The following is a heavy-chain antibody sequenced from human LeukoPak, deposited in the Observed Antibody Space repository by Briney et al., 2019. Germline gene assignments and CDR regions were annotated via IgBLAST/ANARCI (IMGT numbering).Heavy chain of an antibody. J-gene: IGHJ4*02. V-gene: IGHV1-2*02. CDR2: INPNSGGT. CDR1: GYTFTGYY. CDR3: ARAGSDSSAPSDY. Sequence: ASVKVSCKASGYTFTGYYMHWVRQAPGQGLEWMGWINPNSGGTNYAQKFQGRVTMTRDTSISTAYMEPSRLRSDDTAVYYCARAGSDSSAPSDYWGQGTLVTVSS. D-gene: IGHD3-22*01.